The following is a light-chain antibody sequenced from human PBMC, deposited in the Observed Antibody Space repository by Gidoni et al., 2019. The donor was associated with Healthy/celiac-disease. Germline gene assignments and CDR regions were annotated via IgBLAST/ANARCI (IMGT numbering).Light chain of an antibody. Sequence: EFVLPQSPGTLSLSPGAGATLSCRASQCVSSSYLAWYQQKPGQAPRLLIYGASSRATGIPDRFSGSGSGTDFTLTISRLEPEDFAVYYCQQYGSSRTFGQGTKVEIK. CDR1: QCVSSSY. J-gene: IGKJ1*01. CDR2: GAS. V-gene: IGKV3-20*01. CDR3: QQYGSSRT.